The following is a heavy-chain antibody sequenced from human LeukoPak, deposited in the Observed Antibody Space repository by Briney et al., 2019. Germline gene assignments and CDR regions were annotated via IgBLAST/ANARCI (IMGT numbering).Heavy chain of an antibody. Sequence: GGSLRLSCAASGFTFSSYAMSWVPQAPGRGVEWVSAISGSGGSTYYADSMKGRFTISRDNSKNTLYLQMNSLRAEDTAVYYCAKSSGYSYGSGYSFDYWGQGTLVTVSS. CDR3: AKSSGYSYGSGYSFDY. J-gene: IGHJ4*02. CDR2: ISGSGGST. CDR1: GFTFSSYA. V-gene: IGHV3-23*01. D-gene: IGHD5-18*01.